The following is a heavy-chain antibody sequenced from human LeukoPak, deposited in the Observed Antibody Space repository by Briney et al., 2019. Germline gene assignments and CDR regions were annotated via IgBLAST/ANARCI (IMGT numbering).Heavy chain of an antibody. V-gene: IGHV3-21*01. CDR1: GFTFSSYS. J-gene: IGHJ4*02. CDR2: ISSSSSYI. D-gene: IGHD3-10*01. Sequence: PGGSLRLSCAASGFTFSSYSMNCVRQAPGKGLEWVSSISSSSSYIYYADSVKGRFTISRDNAKNSLYLQMNSLRAEDTAVYYCARDCRFTDYGSGNSDYFDYWGQGTLVTVSS. CDR3: ARDCRFTDYGSGNSDYFDY.